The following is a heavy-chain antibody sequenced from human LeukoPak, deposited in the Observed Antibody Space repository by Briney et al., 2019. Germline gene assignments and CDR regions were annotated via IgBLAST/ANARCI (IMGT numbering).Heavy chain of an antibody. CDR1: GGSISSTNL. D-gene: IGHD5-18*01. CDR3: ARDDFVDIAMVRLYH. J-gene: IGHJ5*02. CDR2: IYHSGST. V-gene: IGHV4-4*02. Sequence: PSGALSLTCAVSGGSISSTNLWNWVRQPPGKGLEWIGEIYHSGSTNYNPSLKSRVSISIDKSKNQFSLKLSSVTAADTAIYYCARDDFVDIAMVRLYHWGQGTLVTVSS.